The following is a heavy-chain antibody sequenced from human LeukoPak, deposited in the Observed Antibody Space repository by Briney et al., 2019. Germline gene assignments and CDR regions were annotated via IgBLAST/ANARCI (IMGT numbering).Heavy chain of an antibody. CDR2: ISGSGGST. V-gene: IGHV3-23*01. D-gene: IGHD6-19*01. CDR3: AKDHGSGWRRDAFDI. CDR1: GFTFSSYW. J-gene: IGHJ3*02. Sequence: GRSLRLSCAASGFTFSSYWMSWVRQAPRKGLEWVSTISGSGGSTYYADSVKGRFTISRDNSKNTLYLQVNSLRAEDTAVYYCAKDHGSGWRRDAFDIWGQGTMVTASS.